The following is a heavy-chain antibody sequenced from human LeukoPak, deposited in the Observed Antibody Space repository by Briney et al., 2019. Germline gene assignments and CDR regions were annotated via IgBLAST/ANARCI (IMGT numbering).Heavy chain of an antibody. D-gene: IGHD3-22*01. CDR2: IYYSGST. V-gene: IGHV4-39*07. CDR1: GGSISSSSYY. CDR3: ARVRAGYYDSSGYYNYGKNWFDP. J-gene: IGHJ5*02. Sequence: PSETLSLTCTVSGGSISSSSYYWGWIRQPPGKGLEWIGSIYYSGSTNYNPSLKSRVTMSVDTSKNQFSLKLSSVTAADTAVYYCARVRAGYYDSSGYYNYGKNWFDPWGQGTLVTVSS.